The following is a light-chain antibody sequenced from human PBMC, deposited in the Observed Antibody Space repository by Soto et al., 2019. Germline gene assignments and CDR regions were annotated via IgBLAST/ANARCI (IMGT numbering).Light chain of an antibody. CDR2: HDS. J-gene: IGLJ1*01. Sequence: SYELTQPPSVSGAPGKTARMTCGGNNIGSKGVHWYQQKPGQAPVLVIYHDSDRPSGIPGRFSGSSSGNTATLTTSSVEAGDEADYYCQVWDSSSDQPGVFGTGTKLTVL. CDR3: QVWDSSSDQPGV. CDR1: NIGSKG. V-gene: IGLV3-21*01.